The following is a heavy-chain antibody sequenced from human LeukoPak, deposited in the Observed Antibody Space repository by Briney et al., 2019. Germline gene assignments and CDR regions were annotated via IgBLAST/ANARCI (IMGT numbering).Heavy chain of an antibody. Sequence: PGGSLGLSCAASGFNFGGYSMNWVRQAPGKGLEWVSSISSSSTYIYYADSVKGRFTISRDNAKNSLYLQMNSLRAEDTAVFYCARGLYSSSWYDFDYWGQGILVSVSS. CDR1: GFNFGGYS. D-gene: IGHD6-13*01. V-gene: IGHV3-21*01. J-gene: IGHJ4*02. CDR3: ARGLYSSSWYDFDY. CDR2: ISSSSTYI.